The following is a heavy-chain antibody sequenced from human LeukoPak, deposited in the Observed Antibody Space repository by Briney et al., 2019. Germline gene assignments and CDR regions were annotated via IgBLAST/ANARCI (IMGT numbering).Heavy chain of an antibody. CDR3: ARAGGGDCYGPSCYFDY. J-gene: IGHJ4*02. Sequence: SQTLSLTCTASDGSISSGNYYWSWIRQPPGKGLEWIGYIYYSGSTNYNPSLKSRVTISVDTSKNQFSLKLSSVTAADTAVYYCARAGGGDCYGPSCYFDYWGQGTLVTVSS. D-gene: IGHD2-21*02. CDR1: DGSISSGNYY. CDR2: IYYSGST. V-gene: IGHV4-61*01.